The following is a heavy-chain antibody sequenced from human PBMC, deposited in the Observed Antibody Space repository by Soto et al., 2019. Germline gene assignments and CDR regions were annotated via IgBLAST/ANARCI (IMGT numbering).Heavy chain of an antibody. J-gene: IGHJ6*02. CDR3: ARVGYDFWSGYSNYYYGMDV. CDR1: GGACSSYA. D-gene: IGHD3-3*01. CDR2: IIPICGTA. V-gene: IGHV1-69*06. Sequence: SVKVSCKAPGGACSSYAISWVRQAPGQGLEWMGGIIPICGTANYAQKFQGRVTITADKSTSKAYMELSSLRSEDTAVYYCARVGYDFWSGYSNYYYGMDVWGQGTTVTVSS.